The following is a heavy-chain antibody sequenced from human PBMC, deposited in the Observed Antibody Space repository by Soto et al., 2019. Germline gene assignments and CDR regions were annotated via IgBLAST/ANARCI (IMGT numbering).Heavy chain of an antibody. CDR3: ATGRSDSGSYEEHF. J-gene: IGHJ4*02. D-gene: IGHD6-19*01. CDR1: DDSIRSGTYY. V-gene: IGHV4-39*01. Sequence: PSETLSLTCTVSDDSIRSGTYYWAWIRQHPGKGLEWIGSLSYLGTTDYNPSPKSRVTISKDASKNQFSLKLTSMTAADTAVYYCATGRSDSGSYEEHFWGQGTLVTVSS. CDR2: LSYLGTT.